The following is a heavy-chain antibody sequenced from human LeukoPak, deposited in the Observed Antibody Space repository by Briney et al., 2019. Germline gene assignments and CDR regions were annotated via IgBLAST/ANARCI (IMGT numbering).Heavy chain of an antibody. Sequence: ASVKVSCKASGYTFTSYGISWVRQAPGQGLEWMGWISAYNGNTNYAQKLQVRVTMTTDTSTSTAYMELSSLRSEDTAVYYCARSAYDILTGYYYFDYWGQGTLVTVSS. CDR1: GYTFTSYG. D-gene: IGHD3-9*01. CDR2: ISAYNGNT. J-gene: IGHJ4*02. V-gene: IGHV1-18*01. CDR3: ARSAYDILTGYYYFDY.